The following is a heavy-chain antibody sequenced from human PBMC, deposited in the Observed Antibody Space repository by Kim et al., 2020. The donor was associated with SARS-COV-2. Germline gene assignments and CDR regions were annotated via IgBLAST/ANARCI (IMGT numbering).Heavy chain of an antibody. V-gene: IGHV4-59*01. J-gene: IGHJ4*02. CDR3: ARDASTSWNEFYFDY. D-gene: IGHD6-13*01. Sequence: PSRQCRVTISVDPSKNQFSLKLTSVSAADTAVYYCARDASTSWNEFYFDYWGQGTLVTVSS.